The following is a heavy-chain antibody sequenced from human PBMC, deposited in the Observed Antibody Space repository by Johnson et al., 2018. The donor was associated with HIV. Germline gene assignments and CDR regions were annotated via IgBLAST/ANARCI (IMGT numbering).Heavy chain of an antibody. CDR2: IGTAGDT. CDR3: ARDRAVAADDIFNF. V-gene: IGHV3-13*01. J-gene: IGHJ3*01. D-gene: IGHD2-15*01. Sequence: VQLVESGGGLVQPGGSLRLSCAASGFTFSSYDMHWVRQATGKGLEWVSAIGTAGDTYYPGSVKGRFTISRENAKNSLYLQMNSLRAEDTAVYYCARDRAVAADDIFNFWGQGTMVIVSS. CDR1: GFTFSSYD.